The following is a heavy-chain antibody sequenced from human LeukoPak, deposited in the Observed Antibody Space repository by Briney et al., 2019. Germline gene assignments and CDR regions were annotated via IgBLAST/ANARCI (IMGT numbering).Heavy chain of an antibody. CDR2: IKQDGGEK. Sequence: PGGSLRLSCAASGFTFSSYWMSWVRQAPGKGLEWVANIKQDGGEKFYVDSVKGRFTISRDNAKNSLYLQMNSLRAEDTAVYYCARLIPPRPYLAGTDFDYWGQGTLVTVSS. CDR1: GFTFSSYW. CDR3: ARLIPPRPYLAGTDFDY. D-gene: IGHD6-13*01. V-gene: IGHV3-7*01. J-gene: IGHJ4*02.